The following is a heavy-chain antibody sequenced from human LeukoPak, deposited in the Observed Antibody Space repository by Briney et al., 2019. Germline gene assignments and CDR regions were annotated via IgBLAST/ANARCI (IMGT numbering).Heavy chain of an antibody. CDR2: IYSGGYSAVNT. CDR3: ARDTDYSGMDV. CDR1: GFTVSSNY. D-gene: IGHD4-17*01. V-gene: IGHV3-66*02. J-gene: IGHJ6*04. Sequence: GGSLRLSCAASGFTVSSNYMSWVRQAPGTGLEWVSLIYSGGYSAVNTYYADSVKGRFTVSRDNSKNTLYPQMNSLRAEDTAVYYCARDTDYSGMDVWGKGTTVTVSS.